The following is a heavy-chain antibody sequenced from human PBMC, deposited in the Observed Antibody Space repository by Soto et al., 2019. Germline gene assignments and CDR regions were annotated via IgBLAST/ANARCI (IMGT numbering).Heavy chain of an antibody. V-gene: IGHV3-33*01. J-gene: IGHJ5*02. CDR3: AREPWIQLWRTGWFDP. CDR2: IWYDGSNK. D-gene: IGHD5-18*01. Sequence: QVQLVESGGGVVQPGRSLRLSCAASGFTFSSYGMHWVRQAPGKGLEWVAVIWYDGSNKYYADSVKGRFTISRDNSKNTLYLQMNSLRAEDTAVYYCAREPWIQLWRTGWFDPWGQGTLVTVSS. CDR1: GFTFSSYG.